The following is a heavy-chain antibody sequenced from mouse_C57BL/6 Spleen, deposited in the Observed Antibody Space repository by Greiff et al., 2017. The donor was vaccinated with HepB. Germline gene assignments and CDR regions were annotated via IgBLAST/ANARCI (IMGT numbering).Heavy chain of an antibody. CDR3: ARAIYGSSYYFDY. CDR2: IYPGDGDT. Sequence: QVQLQQSGAELVKPGASVKISCKASGYAFSSYWMNWVKQRPGKGLEWIGQIYPGDGDTNYNGKFKRKATLTADKSSSTAYMQLSSLTSEDSAVYFCARAIYGSSYYFDYWGQGTTLTVSS. V-gene: IGHV1-80*01. J-gene: IGHJ2*01. D-gene: IGHD1-1*01. CDR1: GYAFSSYW.